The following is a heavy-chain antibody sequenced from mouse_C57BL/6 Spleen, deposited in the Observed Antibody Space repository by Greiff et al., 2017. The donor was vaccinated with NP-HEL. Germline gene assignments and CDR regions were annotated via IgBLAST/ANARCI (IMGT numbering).Heavy chain of an antibody. J-gene: IGHJ3*01. Sequence: EVKLVESGGGLVKPGGSLKLSCAASGFTFSSYTMSWVRQTPEKRLEWVATISGGGGNTYYPDSVKGRFTISRDNAKNTLYLQMSSLRSEDTALYYCASPYYSNLAWLAYWGQGTLVTVSA. V-gene: IGHV5-9*01. CDR3: ASPYYSNLAWLAY. D-gene: IGHD2-5*01. CDR2: ISGGGGNT. CDR1: GFTFSSYT.